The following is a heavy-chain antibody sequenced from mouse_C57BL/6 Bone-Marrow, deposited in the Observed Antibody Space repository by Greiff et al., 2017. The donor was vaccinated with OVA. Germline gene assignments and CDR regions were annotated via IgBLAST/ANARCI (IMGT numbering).Heavy chain of an antibody. Sequence: EVQLQQSGPELVKPGASVKISCKASGYTFTDYYMNWVKQSHGKSLEWIGDINPNNGGTSYNQKFKGKATLTVDKSSSTAYMELRSLTSEDSAVYYCARGLRPGYFDYWGQGTTLTVSS. D-gene: IGHD6-1*01. J-gene: IGHJ2*01. CDR3: ARGLRPGYFDY. CDR2: INPNNGGT. CDR1: GYTFTDYY. V-gene: IGHV1-26*01.